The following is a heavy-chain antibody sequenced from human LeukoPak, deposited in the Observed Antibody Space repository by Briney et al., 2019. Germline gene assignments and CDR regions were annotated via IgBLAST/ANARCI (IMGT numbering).Heavy chain of an antibody. CDR3: ARAGVGSGGYID. CDR1: GFNIRNNW. D-gene: IGHD5-12*01. Sequence: GGSLRLSCEASGFNIRNNWMSWVRLAPGKGLEYVANINQDEGQKYYVDSVKGRFTISKDTAKNSLNLQMNSLRAEDTAVYYCARAGVGSGGYIDWGQGTLVTVSS. J-gene: IGHJ4*02. V-gene: IGHV3-7*01. CDR2: INQDEGQK.